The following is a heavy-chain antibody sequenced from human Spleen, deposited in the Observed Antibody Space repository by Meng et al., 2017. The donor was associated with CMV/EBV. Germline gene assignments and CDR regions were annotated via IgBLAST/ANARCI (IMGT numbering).Heavy chain of an antibody. CDR2: IQYDEGNK. CDR3: VKDNPVCHS. CDR1: GFTFSESG. V-gene: IGHV3-30*02. J-gene: IGHJ4*02. Sequence: QGHLVGSGGGVVQPGGSLRLSGAASGFTFSESGMHWVRQAPGKGLEWVAFIQYDEGNKFYADSVKGRFTISRDTSKNTLYLQMDSLRLDDTAIYYCVKDNPVCHSWGQGTLVTVSS.